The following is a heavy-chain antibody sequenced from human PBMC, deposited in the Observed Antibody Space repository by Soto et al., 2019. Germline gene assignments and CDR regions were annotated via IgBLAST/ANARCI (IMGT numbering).Heavy chain of an antibody. CDR1: GGSISSYY. D-gene: IGHD3-3*01. CDR2: SYYSGST. Sequence: QVQLQESGPGLVKPSETLSLTCTVSGGSISSYYWSWIRQPPGKGLEWIGYSYYSGSTNYNPSLKSRVTISVDTSKNQFSLKLSSVTAADTAVYYCARGSFWSGYYTDYWGQGTLVTVSS. V-gene: IGHV4-59*01. J-gene: IGHJ4*02. CDR3: ARGSFWSGYYTDY.